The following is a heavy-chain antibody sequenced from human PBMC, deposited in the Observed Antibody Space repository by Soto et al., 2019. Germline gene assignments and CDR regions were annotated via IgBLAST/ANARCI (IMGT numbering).Heavy chain of an antibody. CDR1: GYTFTSYG. CDR2: ITTDKGKT. V-gene: IGHV1-18*01. CDR3: APRSPAFDY. J-gene: IGHJ4*02. Sequence: QVQLVQSGPEVKKPGASVKVSCKTSGYTFTSYGISWVRQAPGQGLEWMGWITTDKGKTTYEQKFQGRVTMTTDTSTTTAYMELRSLRSDDTAVYYCAPRSPAFDYWGQGTLVTVSS.